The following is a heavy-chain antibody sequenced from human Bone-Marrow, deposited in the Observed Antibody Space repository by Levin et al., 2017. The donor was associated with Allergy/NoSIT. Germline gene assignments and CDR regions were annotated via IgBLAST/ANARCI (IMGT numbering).Heavy chain of an antibody. J-gene: IGHJ3*02. Sequence: SETLSLTCAVSGGSISSSNWWSWVRQPPGKGLEWIGEIYHSGSTNYNPSLKSRVTISVDKSKNQFSLKLSSVTAADTAVYYCAREMARQLVPRLYAFDIWGQGTMVTVSS. CDR2: IYHSGST. CDR1: GGSISSSNW. D-gene: IGHD6-6*01. V-gene: IGHV4-4*02. CDR3: AREMARQLVPRLYAFDI.